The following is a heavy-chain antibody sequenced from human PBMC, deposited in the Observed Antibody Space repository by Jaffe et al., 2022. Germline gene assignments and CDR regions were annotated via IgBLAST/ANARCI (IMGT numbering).Heavy chain of an antibody. J-gene: IGHJ6*03. V-gene: IGHV3-21*01. CDR3: ARGYYGSGSGRYYYYYYYMDV. Sequence: EVQLVESGGGLVKPGGSLRLSCAASGFTFSSYSMNWVRQAPGKGLEWVSSISSSSSYIYYADSVKGRFTISRDNAKNSLYLQMNSLRAEDTAVYYCARGYYGSGSGRYYYYYYYMDVWGKGTTVTVSS. D-gene: IGHD3-10*01. CDR1: GFTFSSYS. CDR2: ISSSSSYI.